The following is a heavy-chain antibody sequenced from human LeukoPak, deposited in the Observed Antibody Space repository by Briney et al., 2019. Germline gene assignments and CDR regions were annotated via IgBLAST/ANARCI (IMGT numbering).Heavy chain of an antibody. Sequence: GGSLRLSCAASGFTFSSYAMSWVRQAPGKGLEWVAVIWYDGSNKYYADSVKGRFTISRDNSKNTLYLQMNSLRAEDTAVYYCAREMGGTGIAVAGTGDYWGQGTLVTVSS. D-gene: IGHD6-19*01. J-gene: IGHJ4*02. V-gene: IGHV3-33*08. CDR2: IWYDGSNK. CDR3: AREMGGTGIAVAGTGDY. CDR1: GFTFSSYA.